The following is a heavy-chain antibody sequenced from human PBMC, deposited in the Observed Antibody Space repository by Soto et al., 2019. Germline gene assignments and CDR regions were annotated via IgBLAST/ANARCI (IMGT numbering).Heavy chain of an antibody. V-gene: IGHV3-23*01. D-gene: IGHD6-13*01. CDR3: ARDLYSNNWPRIFGV. CDR1: GFTFGSYA. Sequence: EVQLLESGGGLVQPGGSLRLSCAASGFTFGSYAMSWVRQAPGKGLEWVSSVSSIGDSTYYADSVKGRFTISRDNSKNTLYLQLNSLRAEDTAVYYCARDLYSNNWPRIFGVWGQGTLVNVSS. CDR2: VSSIGDST. J-gene: IGHJ4*02.